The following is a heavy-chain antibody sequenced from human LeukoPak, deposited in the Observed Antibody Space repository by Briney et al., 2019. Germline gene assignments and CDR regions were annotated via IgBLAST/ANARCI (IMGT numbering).Heavy chain of an antibody. Sequence: GGSLRLSCAASGFTFSSYWMHWVRQDPGKGLVWVSRINNDGNSTIYADSVKGRFTISRDNAKNTLYLQMNSLRAEDTAVYYCVRVSVGAYDYWGQGTLVTVSS. CDR3: VRVSVGAYDY. V-gene: IGHV3-74*01. CDR1: GFTFSSYW. J-gene: IGHJ4*02. D-gene: IGHD1-26*01. CDR2: INNDGNST.